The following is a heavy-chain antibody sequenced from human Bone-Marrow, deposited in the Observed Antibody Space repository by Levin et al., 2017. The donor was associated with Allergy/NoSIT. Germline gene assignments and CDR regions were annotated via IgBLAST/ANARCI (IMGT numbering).Heavy chain of an antibody. CDR2: LSGTGAGS. Sequence: PGGSLRLSCAASGFSFRSYAMAWVRQAPGKGLEWVSALSGTGAGSVYADSVKGRFTISRDNSKNTLYLQLNGLRAEDTAIYYCAKSHGDYVYYFDSWGLGTLSSSPQ. J-gene: IGHJ4*02. CDR1: GFSFRSYA. D-gene: IGHD4-17*01. CDR3: AKSHGDYVYYFDS. V-gene: IGHV3-23*01.